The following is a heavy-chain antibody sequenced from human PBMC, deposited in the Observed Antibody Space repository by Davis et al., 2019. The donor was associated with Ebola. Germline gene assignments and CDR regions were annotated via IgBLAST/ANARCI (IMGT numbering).Heavy chain of an antibody. CDR1: GFTFDDYA. Sequence: GGSLRLSCAASGFTFDDYAMTWVRQAPGKGLEWVSVIYSGGSTYYADSVKGRFTISRDNSKNTLYLQMNSLRAEDTAVYYCASQSPDYGGNRGWGQGTLVTVSS. CDR3: ASQSPDYGGNRG. J-gene: IGHJ4*02. V-gene: IGHV3-53*01. D-gene: IGHD4-23*01. CDR2: IYSGGST.